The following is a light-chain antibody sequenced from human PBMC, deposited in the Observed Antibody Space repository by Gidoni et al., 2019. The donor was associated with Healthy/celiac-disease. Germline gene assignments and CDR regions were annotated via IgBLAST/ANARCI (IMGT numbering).Light chain of an antibody. CDR1: KSSSSY. Sequence: DIQMTQSPSSLSASVGDRVPITCRASKSSSSYLNWYQQKPGKAPKLLIYAASSLHSGVPSRFSGSGSGTDFTLTISSLQPEDFATYYCQQSYSTPLTFGPGTKVDIK. V-gene: IGKV1-39*01. J-gene: IGKJ3*01. CDR2: AAS. CDR3: QQSYSTPLT.